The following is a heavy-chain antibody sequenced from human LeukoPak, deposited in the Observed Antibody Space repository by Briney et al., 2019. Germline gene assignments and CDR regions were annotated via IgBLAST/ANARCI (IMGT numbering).Heavy chain of an antibody. J-gene: IGHJ4*02. CDR2: IIPIFGTA. D-gene: IGHD6-13*01. Sequence: SVKVSCKASGGTFSSYAISWVRQAPGQRLEWMGGIIPIFGTANYAQKFQGRVTITTDESTSTAYMELSSLRSEDTAVYYCARDQIAAAGRFDYWGQGTLVTVSS. V-gene: IGHV1-69*05. CDR3: ARDQIAAAGRFDY. CDR1: GGTFSSYA.